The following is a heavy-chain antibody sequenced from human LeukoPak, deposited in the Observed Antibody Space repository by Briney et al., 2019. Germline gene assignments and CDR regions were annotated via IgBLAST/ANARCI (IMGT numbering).Heavy chain of an antibody. CDR2: ISSNGGST. Sequence: GGSLRLSCSASGFTFSSYAMHWVRQAPGKGLEYVSAISSNGGSTYYADSVKRRFTISRDNSKNTLYLQMSSLRAEDTAVYYCVKSGAVASDAFDIWGQGTMVTVSS. J-gene: IGHJ3*02. D-gene: IGHD6-19*01. V-gene: IGHV3-64D*06. CDR3: VKSGAVASDAFDI. CDR1: GFTFSSYA.